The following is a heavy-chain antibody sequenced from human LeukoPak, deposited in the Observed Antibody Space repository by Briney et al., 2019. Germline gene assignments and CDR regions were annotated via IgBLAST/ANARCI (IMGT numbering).Heavy chain of an antibody. CDR3: ATDRGKYYYMDV. Sequence: VASVKVSCKVSGYTLTELSMHWVRQAPGKGLEWMGGFDPEDGETIYAQKFQGRVTITEDTSTDTAYMELSSLRSEDTAVYYCATDRGKYYYMDVWGKGTTVTVSS. CDR1: GYTLTELS. J-gene: IGHJ6*03. CDR2: FDPEDGET. V-gene: IGHV1-24*01.